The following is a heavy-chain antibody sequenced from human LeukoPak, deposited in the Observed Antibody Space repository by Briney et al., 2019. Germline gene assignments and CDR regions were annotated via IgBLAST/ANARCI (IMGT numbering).Heavy chain of an antibody. J-gene: IGHJ5*02. CDR1: GFTFSSNY. D-gene: IGHD3-3*01. V-gene: IGHV4-59*01. CDR2: IYYSGST. CDR3: ARGFIFGVAANWFDP. Sequence: GSLRLSCEASGFTFSSNYMSWIRQPPGKGLEWIGYIYYSGSTNYNPSLKSRVTISVDTSKNQFSLKLSSVTAADTAVYYCARGFIFGVAANWFDPWGQGTLVTVSS.